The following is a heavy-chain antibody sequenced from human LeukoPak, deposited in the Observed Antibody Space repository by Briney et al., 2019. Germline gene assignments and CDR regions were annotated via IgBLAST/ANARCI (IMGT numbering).Heavy chain of an antibody. J-gene: IGHJ4*02. CDR2: IYYSGST. CDR3: ARDXLYSSGWPRFDY. Sequence: SETLSLTCTVSGGSISSYYWSWIRQPPGKGLEWIGYIYYSGSTNYNPSLKSRVTISVDTSKNQFSLKLSSVTAADTAVYYCARDXLYSSGWPRFDYWGQGTLVTVSS. D-gene: IGHD6-19*01. V-gene: IGHV4-59*01. CDR1: GGSISSYY.